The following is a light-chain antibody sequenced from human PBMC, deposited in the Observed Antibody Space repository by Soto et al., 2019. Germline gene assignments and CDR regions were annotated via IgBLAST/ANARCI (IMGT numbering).Light chain of an antibody. CDR2: GAS. J-gene: IGKJ2*01. V-gene: IGKV3-20*01. CDR1: QSVSSSY. CDR3: QQYSSSPYT. Sequence: EIVLTQSPGTLSLSPGERATLSCRASQSVSSSYLSWYQQKPGQAPRLLMYGASSRATVIPDRFSGGGSATDFTLTISRLEPEDFAVYYWQQYSSSPYTFGQGTKLEIK.